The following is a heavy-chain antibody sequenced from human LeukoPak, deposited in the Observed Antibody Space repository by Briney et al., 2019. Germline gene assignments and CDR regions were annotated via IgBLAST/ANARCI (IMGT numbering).Heavy chain of an antibody. D-gene: IGHD2-15*01. CDR1: GGSFSGYY. CDR3: ARPGLMNCSGGSCFPRYYYYYYMDV. CDR2: INHSGST. J-gene: IGHJ6*03. V-gene: IGHV4-34*01. Sequence: SETRSLTCAVYGGSFSGYYWSWIRQPPGKGLEWIGEINHSGSTNYNPSLKSRVTISVDTSKNQFSLKLSSVTAADTAVYYCARPGLMNCSGGSCFPRYYYYYYMDVWGKGTTVTVSS.